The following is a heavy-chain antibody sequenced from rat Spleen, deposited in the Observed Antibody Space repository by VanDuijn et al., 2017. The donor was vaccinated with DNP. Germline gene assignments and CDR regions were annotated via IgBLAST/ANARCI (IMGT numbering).Heavy chain of an antibody. J-gene: IGHJ2*01. CDR1: GFSFSDYY. D-gene: IGHD1-4*01. Sequence: EVQLVESGGGLVQPGRSLKLSCAASGFSFSDYYMAWIRQAPTKGLEWVAYIRYDGGSTYYGDSVKGRFTISRDNAKSTLYLLMDSLRSEDTATYYCARHVLPLRVWDYWGQGVMVTVSS. CDR3: ARHVLPLRVWDY. CDR2: IRYDGGST. V-gene: IGHV5-22*01.